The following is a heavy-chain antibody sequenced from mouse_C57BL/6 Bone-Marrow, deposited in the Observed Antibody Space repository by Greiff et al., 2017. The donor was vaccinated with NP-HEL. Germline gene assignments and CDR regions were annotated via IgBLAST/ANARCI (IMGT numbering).Heavy chain of an antibody. CDR1: GYTFTDYN. CDR2: INPNNGGT. D-gene: IGHD1-1*01. Sequence: EVQLHQSGPELVKPGASVKIPCKASGYTFTDYNMDWVKQSHGKSLEWIGDINPNNGGTIYNQKFKGKATLTVDKSSSTAYMELRSLTSEDTAVYYCARNYGSSYGYFDYWGQGTTLTVSS. V-gene: IGHV1-18*01. J-gene: IGHJ2*01. CDR3: ARNYGSSYGYFDY.